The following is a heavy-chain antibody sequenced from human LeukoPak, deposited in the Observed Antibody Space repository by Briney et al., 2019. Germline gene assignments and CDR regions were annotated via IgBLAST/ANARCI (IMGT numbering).Heavy chain of an antibody. CDR2: IYYSGST. Sequence: PSETLSLTCTVSGGSISSSSYYWRWLRQPPEKGLEWLGSIYYSGSTYYNPSLKSRVTISGDTSKNQFSLKLSSVTAADTAVYYCARDSSFWGQGTLVTVSS. V-gene: IGHV4-39*07. CDR1: GGSISSSSYY. CDR3: ARDSSF. J-gene: IGHJ4*02. D-gene: IGHD6-13*01.